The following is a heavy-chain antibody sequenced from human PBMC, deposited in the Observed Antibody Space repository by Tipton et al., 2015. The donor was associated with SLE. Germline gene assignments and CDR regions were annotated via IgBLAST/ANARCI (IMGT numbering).Heavy chain of an antibody. D-gene: IGHD1-26*01. J-gene: IGHJ4*02. Sequence: GSLRLSCEVSGFTFSNYWMSWVRQAPGKGLEWVANINQDGSKEYYVDFLKGRFTISRNNAMNSLYLQMNILRADDTAVYYCVKDIREVGLFLYFDFWGQGALVTVSS. CDR2: INQDGSKE. CDR3: VKDIREVGLFLYFDF. CDR1: GFTFSNYW. V-gene: IGHV3-7*01.